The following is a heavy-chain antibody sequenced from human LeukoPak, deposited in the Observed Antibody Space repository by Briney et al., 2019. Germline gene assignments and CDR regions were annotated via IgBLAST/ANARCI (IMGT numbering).Heavy chain of an antibody. CDR1: GFTFSSYA. J-gene: IGHJ4*02. CDR2: ISGSGGST. Sequence: GGYLRLSCAASGFTFSSYAMSWVRQAPGKGLEWVSAISGSGGSTYYADSVKGRFTISRDNSKNTLYLQMNSLRAEDTAVYYCAKKFYYGSGSYFPFDYWGQGTLVTVSS. CDR3: AKKFYYGSGSYFPFDY. V-gene: IGHV3-23*01. D-gene: IGHD3-10*01.